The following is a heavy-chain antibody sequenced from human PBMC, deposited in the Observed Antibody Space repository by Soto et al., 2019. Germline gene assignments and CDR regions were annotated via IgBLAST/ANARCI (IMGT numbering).Heavy chain of an antibody. Sequence: SETLSLTCTVSGGSINSYYWSWIRQPPGKALEWIGYIYYSGGPNYNPSLESRVTISQDRSKNQLSLRLASVTAADTAVYYCARGSVAQYWYFDLWGRGTLVTSPQ. CDR1: GGSINSYY. J-gene: IGHJ2*01. V-gene: IGHV4-59*01. CDR2: IYYSGGP. D-gene: IGHD6-19*01. CDR3: ARGSVAQYWYFDL.